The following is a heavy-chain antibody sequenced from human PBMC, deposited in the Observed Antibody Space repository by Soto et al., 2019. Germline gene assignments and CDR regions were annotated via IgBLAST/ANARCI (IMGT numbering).Heavy chain of an antibody. CDR2: IYSGGST. Sequence: EVQLVESGGGLIQPGGSLRLSCAASGFTVSSNYMSWVRQAPGKGLEWVSVIYSGGSTYYADYVKGRFTISRDNSKNTLYLQMNSLRAEDTAVYYCARELRTLYGMDVWGQGTTVTVSS. CDR1: GFTVSSNY. V-gene: IGHV3-53*01. D-gene: IGHD2-15*01. CDR3: ARELRTLYGMDV. J-gene: IGHJ6*02.